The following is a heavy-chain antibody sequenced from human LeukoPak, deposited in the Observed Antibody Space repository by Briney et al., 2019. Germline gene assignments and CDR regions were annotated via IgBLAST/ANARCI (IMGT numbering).Heavy chain of an antibody. CDR3: ASGTSPSGYGDLDY. CDR1: GFTFTNYG. CDR2: ISYDESNK. D-gene: IGHD4-17*01. Sequence: PGGSLRLSCAASGFTFTNYGMHWVRQAPGKGLEWVAVISYDESNKSYADSVKGRFTISRDTSKNTLYLQMNSLRAEDTAVYYCASGTSPSGYGDLDYWGQGTLVTVSS. V-gene: IGHV3-30*03. J-gene: IGHJ4*02.